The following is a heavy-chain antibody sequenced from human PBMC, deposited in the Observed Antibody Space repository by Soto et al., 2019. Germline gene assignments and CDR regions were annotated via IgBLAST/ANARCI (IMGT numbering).Heavy chain of an antibody. D-gene: IGHD4-17*01. CDR3: TTSMTTVLDAFDI. J-gene: IGHJ3*02. CDR2: IKSKTDGGTT. V-gene: IGHV3-15*01. Sequence: GGSLRLSCAASGFTFSNAWMSWVRQAPGKGLEWVGRIKSKTDGGTTDYAAPGEGRFTISRDDSKNTLYLQMNSLKTEDTAVYYCTTSMTTVLDAFDIWGQGTMVTVSS. CDR1: GFTFSNAW.